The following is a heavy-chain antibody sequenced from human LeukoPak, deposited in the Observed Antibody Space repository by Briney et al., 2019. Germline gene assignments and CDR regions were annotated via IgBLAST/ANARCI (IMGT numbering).Heavy chain of an antibody. CDR1: GFTFSTYA. V-gene: IGHV3-23*01. J-gene: IGHJ4*02. CDR2: ISGSGGST. CDR3: AKPRDYFDY. Sequence: PGGSLRLSCAASGFTFSTYAMSWVRQAPGKGLEWVSAISGSGGSTYYADSVRGRFTISRDNSKNTLYLQMNSLRAEDTAVYCCAKPRDYFDYWGQGTLVTVSS.